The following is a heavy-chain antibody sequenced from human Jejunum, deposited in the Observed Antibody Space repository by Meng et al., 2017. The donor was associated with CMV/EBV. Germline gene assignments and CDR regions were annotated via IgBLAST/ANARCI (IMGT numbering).Heavy chain of an antibody. CDR1: GYTFTDYY. V-gene: IGHV1-69-2*01. J-gene: IGHJ2*01. D-gene: IGHD1-14*01. CDR2: VDPEDGET. CDR3: ALGLYTTSWFFDL. Sequence: VSGYTFTDYYIHWVQQAPGKGLEWMGLVDPEDGETIYAEKSQGRVTISADTSTDTIYMELSSLRSEDTAVYFCALGLYTTSWFFDLWGRGTLVTVSS.